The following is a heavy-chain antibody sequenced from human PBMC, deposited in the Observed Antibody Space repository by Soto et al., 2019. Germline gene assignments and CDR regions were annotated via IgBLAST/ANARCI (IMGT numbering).Heavy chain of an antibody. D-gene: IGHD5-12*01. J-gene: IGHJ6*02. CDR3: AKTTGATYIVHGMDV. V-gene: IGHV1-69*01. CDR2: IIPIFTSA. CDR1: GGSFNSNA. Sequence: QVQLVQSGAEVKKPGSSVKVSCKASGGSFNSNAFSWVRQAPGQGLEWLGGIIPIFTSANYAQKFQGRVTITADESSSTIYMELSRLTPEDTAVYYCAKTTGATYIVHGMDVWGPGTTVTVSS.